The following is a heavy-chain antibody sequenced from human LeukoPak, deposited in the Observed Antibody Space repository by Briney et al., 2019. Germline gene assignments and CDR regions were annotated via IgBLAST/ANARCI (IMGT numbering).Heavy chain of an antibody. Sequence: SETLSLTCAVYGGSFSGHYWTWIRQPPGKGLEWIGESTHSGSTNYNPSLMSRVTISVDTSKNQFSLKLSSVTAADTAVYYCARAQLPRYFDYWGQGTLVTVSS. V-gene: IGHV4-34*01. J-gene: IGHJ4*02. CDR2: STHSGST. CDR3: ARAQLPRYFDY. D-gene: IGHD3-9*01. CDR1: GGSFSGHY.